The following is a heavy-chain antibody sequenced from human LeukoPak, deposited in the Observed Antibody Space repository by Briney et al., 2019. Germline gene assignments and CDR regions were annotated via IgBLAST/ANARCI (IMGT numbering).Heavy chain of an antibody. CDR2: VSFEGSNK. CDR1: GFSFSRYG. CDR3: AKDMGYYYGSGSYPPENDY. D-gene: IGHD3-10*01. V-gene: IGHV3-30*18. Sequence: GRSLRLSCAASGFSFSRYGIHWVRQAPGKGLEWVAVVSFEGSNKYYADSVKGRFTISRDNSKNTLSLQMNSLRAEDTAVYYCAKDMGYYYGSGSYPPENDYWGQGTLVTVSS. J-gene: IGHJ4*02.